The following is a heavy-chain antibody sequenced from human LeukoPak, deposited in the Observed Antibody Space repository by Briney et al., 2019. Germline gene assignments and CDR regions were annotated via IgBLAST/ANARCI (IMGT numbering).Heavy chain of an antibody. V-gene: IGHV4-38-2*01. CDR2: IYHSGST. CDR3: ARYVWGSYPTFEDY. CDR1: GYSISSGYY. D-gene: IGHD3-16*02. Sequence: SETLSLTCAVSGYSISSGYYWGWIRQPPGQGLEWIGSIYHSGSTYYNPSLKSRVTISVDTSKNQFSLKLSSVTAADTAVYYCARYVWGSYPTFEDYWGQGTLVTVSS. J-gene: IGHJ4*02.